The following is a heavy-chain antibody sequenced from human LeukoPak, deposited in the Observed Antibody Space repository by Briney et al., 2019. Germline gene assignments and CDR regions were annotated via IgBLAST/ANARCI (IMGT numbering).Heavy chain of an antibody. D-gene: IGHD6-13*01. J-gene: IGHJ4*02. CDR3: ARVAGYSSPFVY. Sequence: SETLSLTCTVSGDSISSGGYYWSWIRQHPGKGLEWIGYIYYSGSTYYNPSLKSRVTISIDASKNQFSLKLTSVTAADTAVYYCARVAGYSSPFVYWGQGTLVTVSS. CDR2: IYYSGST. V-gene: IGHV4-31*03. CDR1: GDSISSGGYY.